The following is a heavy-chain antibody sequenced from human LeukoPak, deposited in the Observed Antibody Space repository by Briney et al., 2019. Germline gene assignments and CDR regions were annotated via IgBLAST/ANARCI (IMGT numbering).Heavy chain of an antibody. D-gene: IGHD3-16*02. CDR3: AKDSPRDDYVRGSYRYSRRGLDI. J-gene: IGHJ3*02. CDR1: GYEFSSYG. V-gene: IGHV1-18*01. Sequence: ASVNVSCKASGYEFSSYGISWVRQAPGQGLEWMGWISAYNGKTKYAEKFQGRLTMTTETSTTTAYMELRSLTSADRAVYYCAKDSPRDDYVRGSYRYSRRGLDIWGQGTLVTASS. CDR2: ISAYNGKT.